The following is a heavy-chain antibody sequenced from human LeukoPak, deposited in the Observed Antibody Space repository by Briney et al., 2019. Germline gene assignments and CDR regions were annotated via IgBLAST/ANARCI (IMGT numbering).Heavy chain of an antibody. CDR2: IIWSGGST. CDR1: GFTFEDYG. J-gene: IGHJ4*02. D-gene: IGHD3-9*01. V-gene: IGHV3-20*04. CDR3: ARGAYYHILTGYRGRILGFDY. Sequence: GGSLRLSCAASGFTFEDYGMSWVRQTPGKGLEWVSGIIWSGGSTGYADSVKGRFTISRDNSKNTLYLQMNSLRAEDTAVYYCARGAYYHILTGYRGRILGFDYWGQGTLVTVSS.